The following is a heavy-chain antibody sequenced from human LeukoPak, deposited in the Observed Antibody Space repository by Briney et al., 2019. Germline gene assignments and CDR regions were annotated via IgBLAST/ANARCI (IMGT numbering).Heavy chain of an antibody. V-gene: IGHV3-9*01. CDR3: ARGAAAGHDY. CDR2: ISWNSGSI. CDR1: GFTFDDYA. J-gene: IGHJ4*02. Sequence: GGSLRLSCAASGFTFDDYAMHWVRQAPGKGLEWVSGISWNSGSIGYADSVKGRFTISRDNAKNSLYLQMNSLRAEDTAVYYCARGAAAGHDYWGQGTLVTVSS. D-gene: IGHD6-13*01.